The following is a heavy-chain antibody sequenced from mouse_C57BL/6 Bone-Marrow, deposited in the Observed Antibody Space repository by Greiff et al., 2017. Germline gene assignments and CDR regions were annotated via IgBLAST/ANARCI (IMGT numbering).Heavy chain of an antibody. CDR1: GYTFTDYY. CDR2: IYPGSGNT. Sequence: QVQLQQSGAELVRPGASVKLSCKASGYTFTDYYINWVKQRPGQGLEWIARIYPGSGNTYYNEKFKGKATLTAEKSSSTAYMQLSSLTSEDSAVYFCARGGYLRYFDVWGTGTTVTVSS. V-gene: IGHV1-76*01. CDR3: ARGGYLRYFDV. D-gene: IGHD2-2*01. J-gene: IGHJ1*03.